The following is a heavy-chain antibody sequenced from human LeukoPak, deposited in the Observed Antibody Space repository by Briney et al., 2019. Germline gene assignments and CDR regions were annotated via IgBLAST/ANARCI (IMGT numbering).Heavy chain of an antibody. D-gene: IGHD6-19*01. J-gene: IGHJ4*02. V-gene: IGHV3-53*01. CDR1: GFTVDSNY. CDR3: ARLAYSSGVPFVDY. Sequence: GGSLRLSCAASGFTVDSNYLSWVRQAPGKGLEWVSTIYTGGNTYYADSVKGRFTISRDNAKNSLYLQMNSLRAEDTAVYYCARLAYSSGVPFVDYWGQGTLVTVSS. CDR2: IYTGGNT.